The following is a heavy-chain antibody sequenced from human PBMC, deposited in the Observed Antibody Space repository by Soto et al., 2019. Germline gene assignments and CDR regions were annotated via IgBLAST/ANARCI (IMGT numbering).Heavy chain of an antibody. CDR3: ARSGIAVAEVDY. J-gene: IGHJ4*02. CDR2: IYYSGST. CDR1: GGSISSYY. V-gene: IGHV4-59*12. Sequence: SETLSLTCTVSGGSISSYYWSWIRQPPGKGLEWIGYIYYSGSTNYNPSLKSRVTISVDTSKNQFSLKLSSVTAADTAVYYCARSGIAVAEVDYWGQGTLVTVSS. D-gene: IGHD6-19*01.